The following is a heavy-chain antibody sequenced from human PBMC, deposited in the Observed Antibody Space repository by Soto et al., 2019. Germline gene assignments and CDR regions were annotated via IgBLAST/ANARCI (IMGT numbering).Heavy chain of an antibody. CDR1: GYTCLSYG. J-gene: IGHJ6*02. V-gene: IGHV1-18*01. D-gene: IGHD1-1*01. Sequence: QVQLVQSGAEVKKPGASVKVSYKASGYTCLSYGISWVRQATGQGLEWMGWISAFNGNTNYAQRLQGRVTVTTDTSTSTAYMELRSLRSDDTAVYYCSRGSVHPHYYYYGMDVWGQGTTVTVSS. CDR2: ISAFNGNT. CDR3: SRGSVHPHYYYYGMDV.